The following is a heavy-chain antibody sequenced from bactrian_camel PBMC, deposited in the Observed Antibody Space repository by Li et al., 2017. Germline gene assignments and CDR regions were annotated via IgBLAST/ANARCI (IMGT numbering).Heavy chain of an antibody. V-gene: IGHV3S40*01. Sequence: VQLVESGGGLVQPGGSLRLSCEASGFSFSRYHMTWARQAPGKGLEWVSGIDTSGSYTYYADSVKGRFTISRDNAKNTVYLQLNSLKTEDMAMYYCVSRASRAEIYWGQGTQVTVS. CDR3: VSRASRAEIY. CDR2: IDTSGSYT. CDR1: GFSFSRYH. D-gene: IGHD1*01. J-gene: IGHJ4*01.